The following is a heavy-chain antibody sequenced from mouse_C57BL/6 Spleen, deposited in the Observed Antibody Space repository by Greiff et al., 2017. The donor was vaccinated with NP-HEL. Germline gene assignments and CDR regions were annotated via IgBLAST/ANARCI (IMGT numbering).Heavy chain of an antibody. CDR3: TREDYGSRSAY. J-gene: IGHJ3*01. V-gene: IGHV5-9-1*02. D-gene: IGHD1-1*01. CDR1: GFTFSSYA. CDR2: ISSGGDYI. Sequence: EVHLVESGEGLVKPGGSLKLSCAASGFTFSSYAMSWVRQTPEKRLEWVAYISSGGDYIYYADTVKGRFTISRDNARNTLYLQMSSLKSEDTAMYYCTREDYGSRSAYWGQGTLVTVSA.